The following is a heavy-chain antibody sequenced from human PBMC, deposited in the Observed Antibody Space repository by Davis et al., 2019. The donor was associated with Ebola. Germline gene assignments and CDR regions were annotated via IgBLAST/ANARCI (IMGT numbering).Heavy chain of an antibody. Sequence: GGSLRLSCAASGFTFSGSAMHWVRQASGKGLEWVGRIRSKANSYATAYAASVKGRFTISRDDSKNTLYLQMNSLKTEDTAVYYCTTPGPYGDYLGFSSHWGQGTLVTVSS. CDR1: GFTFSGSA. J-gene: IGHJ4*02. D-gene: IGHD4-17*01. V-gene: IGHV3-73*01. CDR3: TTPGPYGDYLGFSSH. CDR2: IRSKANSYAT.